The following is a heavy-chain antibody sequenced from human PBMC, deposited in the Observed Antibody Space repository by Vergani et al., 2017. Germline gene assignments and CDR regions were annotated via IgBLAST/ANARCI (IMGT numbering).Heavy chain of an antibody. CDR3: AREVVVAPPYYYYGMDV. D-gene: IGHD2-15*01. V-gene: IGHV1-69*12. CDR1: GGTFSSYA. CDR2: IIPIFGTP. J-gene: IGHJ6*02. Sequence: QVQLVQSGAEVKKPGSSVKVSCKASGGTFSSYAISWVRQAPGQGLEWMGGIIPIFGTPNYAQKFQGRVTITADESTSTAYMELSSLRSEDTAVYYCAREVVVAPPYYYYGMDVWGQGTTVTVSS.